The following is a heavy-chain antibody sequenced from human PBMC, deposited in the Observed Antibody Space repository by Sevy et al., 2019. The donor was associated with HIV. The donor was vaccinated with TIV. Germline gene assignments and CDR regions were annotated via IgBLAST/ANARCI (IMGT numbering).Heavy chain of an antibody. CDR2: IKQDGSEK. J-gene: IGHJ3*02. D-gene: IGHD4-17*01. V-gene: IGHV3-7*03. Sequence: GGSLRLSCAASGFTFSSYWTSWVRQAPGKGLEWVANIKQDGSEKYYVDSVKGRFTISRDNAKNSLYLQMNSLRAEDTAVYYCARIDYGAARGAFDIWGQGTMVTVSS. CDR1: GFTFSSYW. CDR3: ARIDYGAARGAFDI.